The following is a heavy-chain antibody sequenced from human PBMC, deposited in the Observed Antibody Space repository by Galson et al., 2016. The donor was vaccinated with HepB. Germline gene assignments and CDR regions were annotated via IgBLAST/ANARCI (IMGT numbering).Heavy chain of an antibody. CDR1: GFTFSNYG. J-gene: IGHJ6*03. CDR2: IWYDGSNK. D-gene: IGHD3-22*01. Sequence: SLRLSCAASGFTFSNYGMHWVRQAPGKGLDWVAVIWYDGSNKYYGDSVKGRFTISRDNSKNTLYLQMKSLGAEDTAVYYCARDERYYDSSGYYSKIDYYYYYYMDVWGKGTTVTVSS. V-gene: IGHV3-33*01. CDR3: ARDERYYDSSGYYSKIDYYYYYYMDV.